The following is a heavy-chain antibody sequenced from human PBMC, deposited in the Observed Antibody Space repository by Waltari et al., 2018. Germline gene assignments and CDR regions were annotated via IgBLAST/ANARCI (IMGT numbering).Heavy chain of an antibody. Sequence: EVQLVESGGGLVQPGGSLRLSCAASGFTFSSYWMSWVRQAPGKGLEWVASIKQDGSEKYYVDSVQGRFTISRDNAKNSLYLQMNNLRAEDTAVYYCGGSIAASFMDVWGKGTTVTISS. V-gene: IGHV3-7*01. CDR2: IKQDGSEK. D-gene: IGHD6-6*01. CDR3: GGSIAASFMDV. CDR1: GFTFSSYW. J-gene: IGHJ6*03.